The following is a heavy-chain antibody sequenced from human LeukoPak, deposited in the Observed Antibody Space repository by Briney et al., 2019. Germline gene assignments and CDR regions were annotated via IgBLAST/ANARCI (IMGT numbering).Heavy chain of an antibody. D-gene: IGHD1-26*01. V-gene: IGHV3-23*01. CDR3: AKDSYSGSYSDAFDI. CDR1: RLPFCRYA. CDR2: ISSSGCNT. Sequence: GGSLRLSCTASRLPFCRYAVSWVPQAPGKGLEGVSAISSSGCNTYYANAVMSLFTITRDNSKNTLYLQMNSLRAEDTAVYYCAKDSYSGSYSDAFDIWGQGTMVTVSS. J-gene: IGHJ3*02.